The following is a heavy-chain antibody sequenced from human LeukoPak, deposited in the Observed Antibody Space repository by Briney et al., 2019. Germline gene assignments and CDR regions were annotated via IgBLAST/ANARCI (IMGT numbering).Heavy chain of an antibody. CDR3: ARKIYGSDNYIDY. CDR2: LSSGGSMI. Sequence: GGSLRLSCVASGFTFSDYYINWIRQAPGMGLEWISYLSSGGSMIYYADSVKGRFAISRDNAKNSVYLQMNSLRAEDTALYYCARKIYGSDNYIDYWGQGTLVTVSS. CDR1: GFTFSDYY. D-gene: IGHD3-10*01. J-gene: IGHJ4*02. V-gene: IGHV3-11*01.